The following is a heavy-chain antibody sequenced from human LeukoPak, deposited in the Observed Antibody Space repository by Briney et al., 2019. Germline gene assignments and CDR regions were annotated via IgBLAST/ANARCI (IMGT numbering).Heavy chain of an antibody. CDR2: MNPNSGNT. D-gene: IGHD2-2*01. CDR3: ARGSSTSCFDY. Sequence: SGSVKVSCKASGYTFTSYDINWVRQATGQGLEWMGWMNPNSGNTGYAQKFQGRVTMTRNTSISTAYMELGSLRSEDTAVYYCARGSSTSCFDYWGQGTLVTVSS. V-gene: IGHV1-8*01. CDR1: GYTFTSYD. J-gene: IGHJ4*02.